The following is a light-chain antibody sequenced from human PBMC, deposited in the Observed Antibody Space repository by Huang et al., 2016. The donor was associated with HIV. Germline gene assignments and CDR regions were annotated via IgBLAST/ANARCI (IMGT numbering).Light chain of an antibody. V-gene: IGKV3-11*01. J-gene: IGKJ4*01. CDR1: QSVSTY. CDR3: QQRGNWELT. CDR2: DAS. Sequence: EIVVTQSPATLSLSPGERATSSCRASQSVSTYLAWYQQKPGHAPRLLIYDASNRATGIPARFSGSGSGTDFTLTISSLESEDSAIYYCQQRGNWELTFGGGTKVEIK.